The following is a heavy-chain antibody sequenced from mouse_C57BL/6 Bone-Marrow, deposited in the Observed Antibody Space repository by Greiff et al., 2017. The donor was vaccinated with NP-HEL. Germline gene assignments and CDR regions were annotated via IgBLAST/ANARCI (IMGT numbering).Heavy chain of an antibody. CDR3: SDDAAVDYCAGGYGSSWFAY. V-gene: IGHV1-87*01. Sequence: VQLQQSGPELVRPWASVKISCQAFYTFFRRVHFAIMDPNYWKQRVKLRPGQGLEWIGAIYPGIGDTSSNQKVKAKDTLTADKYSSTAYKQHSSLSSDDAAVDYCAGGYGSSWFAYWGQGTLVTVSA. D-gene: IGHD1-1*01. CDR1: YTFFRRVH. CDR2: GQGLEWIG. J-gene: IGHJ3*01.